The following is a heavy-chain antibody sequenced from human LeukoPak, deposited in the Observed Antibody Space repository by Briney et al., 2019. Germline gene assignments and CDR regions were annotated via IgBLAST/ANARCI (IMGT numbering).Heavy chain of an antibody. CDR1: GGSFSGYY. Sequence: SETLSLTCAVYGGSFSGYYWSWIRQPPGKGLEWIGEINHSGSTNYNPSLKSRVTISVDTSKNQFSLKLSSVTAADTAVYYCRRNGDYVSWGVDAFDIWGQGTMVTVSS. CDR2: INHSGST. J-gene: IGHJ3*02. D-gene: IGHD4-17*01. V-gene: IGHV4-34*01. CDR3: RRNGDYVSWGVDAFDI.